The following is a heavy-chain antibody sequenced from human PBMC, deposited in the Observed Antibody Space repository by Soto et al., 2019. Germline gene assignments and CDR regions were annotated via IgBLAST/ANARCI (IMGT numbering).Heavy chain of an antibody. Sequence: GESLKISCKGSGYSLTSYWIGWVRQMPGKGLEWMGIIYPGGSDTRYSPSFQGQVTISADKSISTAYLQWSSLKASDTAIYYCARLIYGVEEGPFDYWGQGTVVTVSS. D-gene: IGHD4-17*01. V-gene: IGHV5-51*01. J-gene: IGHJ4*02. CDR3: ARLIYGVEEGPFDY. CDR1: GYSLTSYW. CDR2: IYPGGSDT.